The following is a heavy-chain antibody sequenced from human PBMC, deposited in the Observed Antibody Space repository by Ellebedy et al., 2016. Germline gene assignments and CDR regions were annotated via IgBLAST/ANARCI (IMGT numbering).Heavy chain of an antibody. V-gene: IGHV3-23*01. CDR2: ISGSGGST. D-gene: IGHD6-19*01. CDR1: GFTFSSYA. J-gene: IGHJ4*02. Sequence: GESLKISXAASGFTFSSYAMSWVRQAPGKGLEWVSAISGSGGSTYYADSVKGRFTISRDNAKNTLYLQMNSLRAEDTAVYYCARDGYSSGPDYWGQGTLVTVSS. CDR3: ARDGYSSGPDY.